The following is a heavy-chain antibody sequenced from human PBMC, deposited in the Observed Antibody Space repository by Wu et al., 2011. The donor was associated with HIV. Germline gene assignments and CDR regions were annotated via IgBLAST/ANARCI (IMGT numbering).Heavy chain of an antibody. CDR1: GYTFTGYY. CDR3: ARDRGGSYPGYYYYMDV. CDR2: INPNSGGT. D-gene: IGHD1-26*01. Sequence: QVQLVQSGAEVKKPGASVKVSCKASGYTFTGYYMHWVRQAPGQGLEWMGWINPNSGGTNYAQKFQGRVTMTRDTSISTAYMELSRLRSDDTAVYYCARDRGGSYPGYYYYMDVWGKGTTVTVSS. J-gene: IGHJ6*03. V-gene: IGHV1-2*02.